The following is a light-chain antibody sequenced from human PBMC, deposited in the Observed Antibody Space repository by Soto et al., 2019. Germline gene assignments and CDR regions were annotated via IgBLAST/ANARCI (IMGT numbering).Light chain of an antibody. Sequence: EIVLTQSPATLSLSPGERATLSCRASQSVSSYLAWYQQKPGQAPRLLIYGASSRATGIPDRFSGSGSGTDFTLTISGLEPEDFAVYYCQQYGSSPPKTFGQGTKVDI. CDR2: GAS. CDR3: QQYGSSPPKT. CDR1: QSVSSY. J-gene: IGKJ1*01. V-gene: IGKV3-20*01.